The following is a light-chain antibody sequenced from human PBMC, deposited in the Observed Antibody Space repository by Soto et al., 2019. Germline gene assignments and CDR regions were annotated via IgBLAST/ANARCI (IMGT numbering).Light chain of an antibody. CDR1: SCNIGAGYD. CDR2: GNS. CDR3: QSYDSSLSGGV. J-gene: IGLJ3*02. V-gene: IGLV1-40*01. Sequence: QSVLTQPPSVSGAPGQRVTISCTGSSCNIGAGYDVHWYQQFPGTAPKLLIYGNSNRPSGVPDRFSGSKSGTSASLAITGLQAEDEADYFCQSYDSSLSGGVFGGGTKLPVL.